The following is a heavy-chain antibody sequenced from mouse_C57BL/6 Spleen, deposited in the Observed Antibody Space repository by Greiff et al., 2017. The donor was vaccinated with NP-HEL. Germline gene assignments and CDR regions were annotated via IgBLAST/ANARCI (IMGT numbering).Heavy chain of an antibody. CDR3: ARANYGTYYLDY. Sequence: EVQLQQSGPELVKPGASVKIPCKASGYTFTDYNMDWVKQSHGKSLEWIGDINPNNGGTIYNQKFKGKATLTVDKSSSTAYMEIRSLTSEDTAVYYCARANYGTYYLDYWGQGTTLTVSS. V-gene: IGHV1-18*01. CDR1: GYTFTDYN. D-gene: IGHD2-1*01. J-gene: IGHJ2*01. CDR2: INPNNGGT.